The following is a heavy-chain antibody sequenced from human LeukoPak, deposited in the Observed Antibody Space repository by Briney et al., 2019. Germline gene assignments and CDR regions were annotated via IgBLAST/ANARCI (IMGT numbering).Heavy chain of an antibody. CDR2: IYYSGST. D-gene: IGHD1-14*01. Sequence: NASETLSLTCTVSGGSISSGDYYWSWIRQPPGKGLEWIGYIYYSGSTYYNPSLKSRVTMSVDTSKNQFSLKMSSVTAADTAVYYCVRYTPDPYWYFDLWGRGTLVTVSS. V-gene: IGHV4-30-4*01. J-gene: IGHJ2*01. CDR3: VRYTPDPYWYFDL. CDR1: GGSISSGDYY.